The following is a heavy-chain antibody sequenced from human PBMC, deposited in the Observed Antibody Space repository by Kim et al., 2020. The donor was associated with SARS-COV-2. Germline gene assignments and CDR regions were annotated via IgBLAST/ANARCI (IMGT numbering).Heavy chain of an antibody. CDR1: GFTFSSYS. CDR3: ARYHTGRGVISFDY. J-gene: IGHJ4*02. D-gene: IGHD3-10*01. CDR2: ISSSSSTI. V-gene: IGHV3-48*02. Sequence: GGSLRLSCAASGFTFSSYSMNWVRQAPGKGLEWVSYISSSSSTIYYADSVKGRFTISRDNAKNSLYLQMNSLRDEDTAVYYCARYHTGRGVISFDYWGQGTQVTVPS.